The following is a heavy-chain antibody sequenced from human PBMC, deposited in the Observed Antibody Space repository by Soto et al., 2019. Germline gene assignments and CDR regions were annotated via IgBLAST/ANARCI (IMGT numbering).Heavy chain of an antibody. CDR1: GDSVTSSY. D-gene: IGHD6-25*01. J-gene: IGHJ4*02. CDR3: ARATSYTDSGFDS. Sequence: PSETLSLTCVVSGDSVTSSYWSWIRQAPGKGLEWIGLNYYIGSADYSPSLKSRATISVDTSKNLVSLKLTSVTAADTAVYFCARATSYTDSGFDSWGQGTLVTVSS. CDR2: NYYIGSA. V-gene: IGHV4-59*02.